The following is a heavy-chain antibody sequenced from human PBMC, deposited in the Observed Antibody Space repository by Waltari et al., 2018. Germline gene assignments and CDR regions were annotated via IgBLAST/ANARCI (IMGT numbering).Heavy chain of an antibody. CDR2: IHKDGSEK. CDR1: GFPFTDYW. J-gene: IGHJ4*02. CDR3: VRDHWGPDY. V-gene: IGHV3-7*01. Sequence: EVHLVESGGGLVQPGGSLRLSCAASGFPFTDYWMSGVRQAPGKGPEWVANIHKDGSEKNYVDYVKGRFTISRDNAKDSVYLQMNSLRADDTAMYYCVRDHWGPDYWGQGTLVTVSS. D-gene: IGHD7-27*01.